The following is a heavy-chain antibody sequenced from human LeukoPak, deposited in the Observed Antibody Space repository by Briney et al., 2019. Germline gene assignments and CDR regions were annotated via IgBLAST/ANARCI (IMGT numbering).Heavy chain of an antibody. CDR1: GFTFSSYA. CDR2: ILYDGSNK. CDR3: ATDPSQHYYDELAFDI. J-gene: IGHJ3*02. Sequence: PGRSLRLSCAASGFTFSSYAMHWVRQAPGKGLEWVAIILYDGSNKYYADSVKGRFTISRDNSKNTLYLQMNSLRAEDTAVYYCATDPSQHYYDELAFDIWGQGTMVTVSS. D-gene: IGHD3-3*01. V-gene: IGHV3-30-3*01.